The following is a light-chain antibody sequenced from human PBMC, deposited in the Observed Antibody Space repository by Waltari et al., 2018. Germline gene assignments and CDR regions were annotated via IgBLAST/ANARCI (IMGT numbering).Light chain of an antibody. J-gene: IGKJ1*01. CDR1: QSVSDNY. CDR2: DAS. Sequence: EIVLTQSPGTLSLSPGERATLSCRASQSVSDNYLAWYQQKPGQAPSLLIYDASSRATGIPDRFSGSGSGTDFSLSIRRLEPEDSAVYYCQQYGRSTWTFGQGTRVEI. CDR3: QQYGRSTWT. V-gene: IGKV3-20*01.